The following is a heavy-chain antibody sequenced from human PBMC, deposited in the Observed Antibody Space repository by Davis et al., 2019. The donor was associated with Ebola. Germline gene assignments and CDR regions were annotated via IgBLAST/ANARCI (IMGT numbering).Heavy chain of an antibody. Sequence: GESLKISCAVSGVTIRSNYMSWVRQAPGKGPEWVSVIHSGGSTYYADSVKGRFTISRDNAENSLYLQMSNLRAEDTAMYYCARDHVVAGVIFDFWGQGTLVTVSS. CDR1: GVTIRSNY. CDR3: ARDHVVAGVIFDF. CDR2: IHSGGST. D-gene: IGHD6-19*01. J-gene: IGHJ4*02. V-gene: IGHV3-53*01.